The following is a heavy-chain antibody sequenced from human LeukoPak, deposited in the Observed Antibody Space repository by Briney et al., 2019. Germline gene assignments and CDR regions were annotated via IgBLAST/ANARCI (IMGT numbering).Heavy chain of an antibody. Sequence: PGTSLRLSCAASGFTFSRYGMHWVRQAPGKGLEWVANIKQDGSEKYYLDSVKGRFTTSRDNAKNSLHLQMNSLRAEDTAVYYCARWGTYSSSWLGAFDIWGQGTMVTVSS. V-gene: IGHV3-7*03. D-gene: IGHD6-13*01. CDR3: ARWGTYSSSWLGAFDI. J-gene: IGHJ3*02. CDR2: IKQDGSEK. CDR1: GFTFSRYG.